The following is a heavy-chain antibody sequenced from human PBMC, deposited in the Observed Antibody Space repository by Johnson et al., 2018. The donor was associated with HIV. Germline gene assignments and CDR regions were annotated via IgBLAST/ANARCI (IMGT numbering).Heavy chain of an antibody. CDR3: ARDSVGARGAFDI. Sequence: QVHLVESGGGVVQPGRSLRLSCAASGFTFSSYAMHWVRQAPGKGLEWVAVISYDGSNKYYADSVKGRFTISRDNSKTTLYLQMNSLRAEDTALYYCARDSVGARGAFDIWGQGTMVTVSS. D-gene: IGHD1-26*01. J-gene: IGHJ3*02. CDR1: GFTFSSYA. CDR2: ISYDGSNK. V-gene: IGHV3-30-3*01.